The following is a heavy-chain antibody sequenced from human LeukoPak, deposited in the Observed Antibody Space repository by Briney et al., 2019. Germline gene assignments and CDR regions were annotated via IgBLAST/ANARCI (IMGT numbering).Heavy chain of an antibody. CDR1: GFTFSNYG. V-gene: IGHV3-48*02. Sequence: GGSLRLSCAASGFTFSNYGMNWVRQAPGKRLGWVSYISSSSDAIYYADSVKGRFTISRDNAENSLYLQLNSLRDEDTAVYYCARAMRSGYDYWGQGTLVTVSS. J-gene: IGHJ4*02. D-gene: IGHD5-12*01. CDR3: ARAMRSGYDY. CDR2: ISSSSDAI.